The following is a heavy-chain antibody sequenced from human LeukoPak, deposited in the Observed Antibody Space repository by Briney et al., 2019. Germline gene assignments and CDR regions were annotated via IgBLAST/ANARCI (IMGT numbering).Heavy chain of an antibody. CDR3: ARDDVDIVARYYFDY. J-gene: IGHJ4*02. Sequence: GGSLRLSCAASGFTFSDYYMSWIRQAPGKGLEWVSYISSSGSTIYYADSVKGRFTISRDNAKNSLYLQMNSLRAEDTAVYYCARDDVDIVARYYFDYWGQGTLVTVSS. D-gene: IGHD5-12*01. CDR2: ISSSGSTI. V-gene: IGHV3-11*04. CDR1: GFTFSDYY.